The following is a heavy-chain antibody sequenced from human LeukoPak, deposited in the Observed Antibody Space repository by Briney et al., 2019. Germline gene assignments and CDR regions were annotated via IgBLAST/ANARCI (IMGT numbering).Heavy chain of an antibody. D-gene: IGHD2-8*01. J-gene: IGHJ4*01. V-gene: IGHV3-48*01. CDR2: ISPGSSTI. Sequence: GGPLRLSCAASGFTFSSYSMNWVRQAPGKGLEWVSYISPGSSTIYYADFAKGRFTISRDDGEKSLYLQMNPLRAEDTAVYYCATQAWRTHGAGGYHDDCWGHGTLVTVSS. CDR1: GFTFSSYS. CDR3: ATQAWRTHGAGGYHDDC.